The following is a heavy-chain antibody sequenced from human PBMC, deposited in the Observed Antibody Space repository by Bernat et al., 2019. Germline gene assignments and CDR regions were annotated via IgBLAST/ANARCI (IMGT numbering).Heavy chain of an antibody. J-gene: IGHJ6*02. Sequence: QVQLVESGGGVVQPGRSLRLSCAASGFTFSSYAMHWVRQAPGKGLEWVAVISYDGSNKYYADSVKGRFTISRDNSKNTLYLQMNSLRAEDTAVYYCARDGAPYCSGSSCRTYYYGMDVWGQGTTVTVSS. V-gene: IGHV3-30-3*01. CDR1: GFTFSSYA. CDR3: ARDGAPYCSGSSCRTYYYGMDV. CDR2: ISYDGSNK. D-gene: IGHD2-15*01.